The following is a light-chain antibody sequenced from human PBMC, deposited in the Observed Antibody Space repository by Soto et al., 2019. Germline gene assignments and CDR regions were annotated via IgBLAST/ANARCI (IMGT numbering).Light chain of an antibody. CDR3: QQSYSTRYT. J-gene: IGKJ1*01. Sequence: DIQMTQSPSSLSASVGDRVTITCRASQSISSYLNWYQQKPGKAPKLLIYAASSLQSGVPSRFSGSGSGTDFTLTISSLQPEDFATYYCQQSYSTRYTFGHGTKVEIK. CDR2: AAS. CDR1: QSISSY. V-gene: IGKV1-39*01.